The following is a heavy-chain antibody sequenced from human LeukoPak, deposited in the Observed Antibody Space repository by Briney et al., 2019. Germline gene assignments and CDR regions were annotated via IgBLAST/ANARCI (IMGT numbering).Heavy chain of an antibody. V-gene: IGHV3-20*04. D-gene: IGHD2-21*01. CDR1: GFTFDDYA. Sequence: GGSLRLSCVASGFTFDDYAMSWVRQVPGKGLEWVSGLNWNGGSTGYADSVQGRFTISRDNAKNSLYLQMNSLRAEDTALYYCAGGVVGAFDIWGQGTMVTVSS. CDR3: AGGVVGAFDI. J-gene: IGHJ3*02. CDR2: LNWNGGST.